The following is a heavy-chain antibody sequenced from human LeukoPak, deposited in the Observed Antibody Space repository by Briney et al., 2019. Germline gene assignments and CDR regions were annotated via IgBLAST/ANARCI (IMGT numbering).Heavy chain of an antibody. D-gene: IGHD2-15*01. CDR3: ASLSGYGSGPMDV. V-gene: IGHV4-59*01. Sequence: SETLSLTCTVSGGSISSYYWSWIRQPPGKGLEWIGYIYYSGSTNYNPSLKSRVTISVDTSKNQFSLKLSSVTAADTAVYYCASLSGYGSGPMDVWGQGTTVTVSS. J-gene: IGHJ6*02. CDR1: GGSISSYY. CDR2: IYYSGST.